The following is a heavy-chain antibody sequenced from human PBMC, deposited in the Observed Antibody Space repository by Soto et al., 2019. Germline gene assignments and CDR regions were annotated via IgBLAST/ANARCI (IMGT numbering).Heavy chain of an antibody. D-gene: IGHD3-3*01. CDR2: MNPNSGSS. Sequence: GASVKVSCKASGYTFTNYDINWVRQAPGQGLEWMEWMNPNSGSSGYAQKFQGRVSMTRNSSISTAYMELSSLRSEDTAVYYCARALYHFDFWSDSYKANWFDPWGQGTPVTVS. CDR3: ARALYHFDFWSDSYKANWFDP. CDR1: GYTFTNYD. J-gene: IGHJ5*02. V-gene: IGHV1-8*01.